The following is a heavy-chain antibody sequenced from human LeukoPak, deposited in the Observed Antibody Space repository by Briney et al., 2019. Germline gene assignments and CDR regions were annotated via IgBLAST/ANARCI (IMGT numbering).Heavy chain of an antibody. Sequence: ASQTLSLTCTVSGGSISSGGYYWSWIRQHPGKGLEWIGYIYYSGSTYYNPSLKSRVTISVDRSKNQFSLKLSSVTAADTAVYYCARDLQLAEQQFHAFDIWGQGTMVTVSS. CDR2: IYYSGST. CDR3: ARDLQLAEQQFHAFDI. D-gene: IGHD1/OR15-1a*01. V-gene: IGHV4-31*03. J-gene: IGHJ3*02. CDR1: GGSISSGGYY.